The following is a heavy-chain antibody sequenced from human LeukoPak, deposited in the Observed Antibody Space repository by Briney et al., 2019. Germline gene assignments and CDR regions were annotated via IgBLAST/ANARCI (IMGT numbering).Heavy chain of an antibody. Sequence: GESLKISCKGSGYSFTSYWIGWVRQMPGKGLEWMGIIYPGDSDTRYSPSFQGQATISADKSISTAYLQWSSLKASDTAMYYCAGHSSGWYFPPDYWGQGTLVTVSS. CDR3: AGHSSGWYFPPDY. D-gene: IGHD6-19*01. CDR2: IYPGDSDT. CDR1: GYSFTSYW. J-gene: IGHJ4*02. V-gene: IGHV5-51*01.